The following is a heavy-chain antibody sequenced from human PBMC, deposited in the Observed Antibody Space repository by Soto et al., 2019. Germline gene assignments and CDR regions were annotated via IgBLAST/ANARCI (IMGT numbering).Heavy chain of an antibody. CDR3: AVALLYCSGGSCYPGWFDP. J-gene: IGHJ5*02. Sequence: SETLSLTCTVSGGSISSSSYYWGWIRQPPGKGLEWIGSIYYSGSTYYNPSLKSRVTISVDTSKNQFSLKLSSVTAADTAVYYCAVALLYCSGGSCYPGWFDPWGQGTLVTVSS. V-gene: IGHV4-39*01. CDR1: GGSISSSSYY. CDR2: IYYSGST. D-gene: IGHD2-15*01.